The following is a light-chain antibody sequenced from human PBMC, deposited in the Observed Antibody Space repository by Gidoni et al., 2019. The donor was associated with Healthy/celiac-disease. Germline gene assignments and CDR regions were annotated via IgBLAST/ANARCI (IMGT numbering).Light chain of an antibody. CDR3: SRNV. CDR1: SSDVGSYNL. Sequence: QSALTQPASVSGSPGQSITISCTGTSSDVGSYNLVSWYQQHPGKAPKLMIYEVSKRPSGVSNRFSGSKSGNTASLTISGLQAEDEADYYCSRNVFGTGTKVTVL. V-gene: IGLV2-23*02. J-gene: IGLJ1*01. CDR2: EVS.